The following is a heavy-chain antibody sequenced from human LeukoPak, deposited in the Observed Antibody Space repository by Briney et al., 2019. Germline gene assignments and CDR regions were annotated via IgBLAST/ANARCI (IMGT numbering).Heavy chain of an antibody. J-gene: IGHJ4*02. V-gene: IGHV3-74*01. CDR2: LNSDGSSI. CDR3: ARVGYFYGYDY. CDR1: GFTFSSYW. Sequence: GGSLRLSCAASGFTFSSYWMHWVRQAPGKGLVWVSRLNSDGSSISYADFVKGRFTISRDNARNTLYLQMNSLRAEDTAVYYCARVGYFYGYDYWGQGTLVTVSS. D-gene: IGHD5-18*01.